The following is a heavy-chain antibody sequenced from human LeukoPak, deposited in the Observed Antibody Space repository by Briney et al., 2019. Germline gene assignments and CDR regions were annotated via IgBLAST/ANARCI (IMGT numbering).Heavy chain of an antibody. Sequence: PGGSLRLSCAASGFSFSGYSMAWLRQAPGKGLEWVANINPDGSETTYVDSVKGRFTISRDNAKTSLFLQMDSLRAEDTAVYSCGRWAISATIDHWGQGTLVTVSS. D-gene: IGHD1-26*01. CDR2: INPDGSET. CDR1: GFSFSGYS. J-gene: IGHJ5*02. CDR3: GRWAISATIDH. V-gene: IGHV3-7*01.